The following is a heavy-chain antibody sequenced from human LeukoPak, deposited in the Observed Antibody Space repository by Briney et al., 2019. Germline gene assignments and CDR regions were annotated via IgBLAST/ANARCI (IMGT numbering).Heavy chain of an antibody. CDR3: ARGAADYYYYMDV. CDR2: ISAYNGNT. CDR1: GYTFTSYG. Sequence: ASVTVSCKASGYTFTSYGIRRVRPAPGQGLEWMGWISAYNGNTNYAQKLQGRVTMTTDTSTSTAYMELRSLRSDDTAVYYCARGAADYYYYMDVWGKGTTVTVSS. V-gene: IGHV1-18*01. J-gene: IGHJ6*03.